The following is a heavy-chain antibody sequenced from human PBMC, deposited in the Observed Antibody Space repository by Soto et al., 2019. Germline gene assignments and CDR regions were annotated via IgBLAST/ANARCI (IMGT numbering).Heavy chain of an antibody. CDR2: ISYDGSNK. D-gene: IGHD3-16*01. V-gene: IGHV3-30-3*01. CDR1: GFTFSSYA. CDR3: AKQTGVRFDY. J-gene: IGHJ4*02. Sequence: QVQLVESGGGVVQPGRSLRLSCAASGFTFSSYAMHWVRQAPGKGLEWVAVISYDGSNKYYADSVKGRFTISRDNSKNTLYLQMNSLRAEDTAVYYCAKQTGVRFDYGGQGTLVTVSS.